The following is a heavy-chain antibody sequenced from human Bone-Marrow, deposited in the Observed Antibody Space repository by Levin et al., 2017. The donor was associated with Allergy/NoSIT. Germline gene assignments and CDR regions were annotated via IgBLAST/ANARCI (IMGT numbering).Heavy chain of an antibody. J-gene: IGHJ6*02. D-gene: IGHD3-10*01. CDR1: GFTFSSYL. CDR3: ARDSKEGLWVGDLFYYHYYGMDV. Sequence: GGSLRLSCVASGFTFSSYLMTWVRQAPGKGLEWVANIKQDGSEKYYVDSVKGRFTISRDNAKNSVYLQMNSLRAEDTAVYYCARDSKEGLWVGDLFYYHYYGMDVWGQGTTVTVSS. CDR2: IKQDGSEK. V-gene: IGHV3-7*01.